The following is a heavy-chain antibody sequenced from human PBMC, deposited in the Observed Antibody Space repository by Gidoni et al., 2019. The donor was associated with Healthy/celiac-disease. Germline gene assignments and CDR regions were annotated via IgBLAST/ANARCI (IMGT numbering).Heavy chain of an antibody. Sequence: QVQLVQSGAEVKKPGSSVEVSCKASGGPFSSYALSWVRQAPGQGLEWMGRIIPILGIANYAQKFQGRVTITADKSTSTAYMELSSLRSEDTAVYYCAREGYCTNGVCIPGSEFDPWGQGTLVTVSS. D-gene: IGHD2-8*01. CDR2: IIPILGIA. J-gene: IGHJ5*02. V-gene: IGHV1-69*09. CDR3: AREGYCTNGVCIPGSEFDP. CDR1: GGPFSSYA.